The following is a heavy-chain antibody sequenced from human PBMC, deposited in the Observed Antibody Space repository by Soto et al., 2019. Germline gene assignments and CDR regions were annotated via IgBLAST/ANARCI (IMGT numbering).Heavy chain of an antibody. V-gene: IGHV4-59*01. D-gene: IGHD3-10*01. Sequence: PSETLSLTCTVSGGSISSYYWSWIRQPPGKGLEWIGYIYYSGSTNHNPSLKSRVAISVDTSKNQFSLKLSSVTAADTAVYYCARGHYYGSGSIGWGYYYYYMDVWGKGTTVTVSS. J-gene: IGHJ6*03. CDR2: IYYSGST. CDR1: GGSISSYY. CDR3: ARGHYYGSGSIGWGYYYYYMDV.